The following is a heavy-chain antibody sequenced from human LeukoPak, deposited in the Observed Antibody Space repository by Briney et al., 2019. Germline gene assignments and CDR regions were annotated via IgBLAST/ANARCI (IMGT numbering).Heavy chain of an antibody. CDR3: ARSPWNYYDY. Sequence: GESLKISCKGSGYSFTSYWIGWVRQVPGKGLEWMGMIYPGDSDPRYSPSFRGQVTISVDKSISTAYLQWSSLKASDTAMYYCARSPWNYYDYWGQGTLVTVSS. V-gene: IGHV5-51*01. CDR2: IYPGDSDP. CDR1: GYSFTSYW. D-gene: IGHD5-12*01. J-gene: IGHJ4*02.